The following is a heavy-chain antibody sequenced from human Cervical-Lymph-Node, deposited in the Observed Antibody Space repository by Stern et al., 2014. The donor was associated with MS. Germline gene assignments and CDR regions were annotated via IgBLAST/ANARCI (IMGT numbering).Heavy chain of an antibody. V-gene: IGHV4-61*01. Sequence: QLQLQESGPGLVKPSETLSLTCTVSGGSVSRGSYYWSWIRQPTGKGLECIGYIYYSGSTKYNPSLKSRVTISVDTSKNQFSLKLSSVTAADTAVYYCARVSYDFWSGYYPFDYWGQGTLVTVSS. CDR3: ARVSYDFWSGYYPFDY. CDR2: IYYSGST. CDR1: GGSVSRGSYY. D-gene: IGHD3-3*01. J-gene: IGHJ4*02.